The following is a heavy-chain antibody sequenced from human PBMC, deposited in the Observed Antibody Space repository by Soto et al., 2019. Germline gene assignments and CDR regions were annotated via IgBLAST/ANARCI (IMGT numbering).Heavy chain of an antibody. D-gene: IGHD3-22*01. CDR3: ARSLTYYYDSSGYYLDY. CDR1: GGSISSGGYY. V-gene: IGHV4-31*03. J-gene: IGHJ4*02. CDR2: IYYGGST. Sequence: PSETLSLTCTVSGGSISSGGYYWSWIRQHPGKGLEWIGYIYYGGSTYYNPSLKSRVTISVDTSKNQFSLKLSSVTAADTAVYYCARSLTYYYDSSGYYLDYWGQGTLVTVSS.